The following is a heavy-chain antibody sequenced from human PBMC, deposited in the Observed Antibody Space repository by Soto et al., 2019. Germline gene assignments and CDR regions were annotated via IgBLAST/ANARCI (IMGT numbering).Heavy chain of an antibody. CDR2: INHSGST. CDR1: GGSFSGYY. V-gene: IGHV4-34*01. CDR3: ARVGNPQGVEQQLVQNYYYYMDV. Sequence: SETLSLTCAVYGGSFSGYYWSWIRQPPGKGLEWIGEINHSGSTNYNPSLKSRVTISVDTSKNQFSLKLSSVTAADTAVYYCARVGNPQGVEQQLVQNYYYYMDVWGKGTTVTVSS. D-gene: IGHD6-13*01. J-gene: IGHJ6*03.